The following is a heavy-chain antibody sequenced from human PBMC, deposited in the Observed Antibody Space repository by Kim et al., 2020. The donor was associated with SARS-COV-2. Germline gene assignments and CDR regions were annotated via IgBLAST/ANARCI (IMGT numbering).Heavy chain of an antibody. J-gene: IGHJ4*02. CDR3: ARRDGYNTYYFDY. D-gene: IGHD5-12*01. Sequence: SPSFQGQVTISADKSISTAYLQWSSLKASDTAMYYCARRDGYNTYYFDYWGQGTLVTVSS. V-gene: IGHV5-51*01.